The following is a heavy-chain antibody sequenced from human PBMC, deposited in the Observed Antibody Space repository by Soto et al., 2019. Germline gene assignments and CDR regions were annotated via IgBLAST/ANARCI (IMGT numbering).Heavy chain of an antibody. D-gene: IGHD4-17*01. CDR1: GYTFTNYG. J-gene: IGHJ4*02. CDR2: ISVYNGNT. CDR3: ARGDYGGNSDFLSN. V-gene: IGHV1-18*04. Sequence: QVQLVQSGAEVKKSGASVKVSCKASGYTFTNYGISWVRQAPGQGLEWMGWISVYNGNTNYAQKFQGRVTMTTDTSTSTAYMELRSLRSDDTAVYYCARGDYGGNSDFLSNWGQGTLVTVSS.